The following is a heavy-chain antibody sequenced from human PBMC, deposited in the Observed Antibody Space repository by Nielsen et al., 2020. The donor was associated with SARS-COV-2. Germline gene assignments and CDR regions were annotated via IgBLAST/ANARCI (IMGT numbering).Heavy chain of an antibody. Sequence: SLKISCAAPGFTFDDYAMHWVRQAPGKGLEWVSGISWNSGSIGYADSVKGRFTISRDNAKNSLYLQMNSLRAEDTALYYCANLESGYYYGMDVWGQGTTVTVSS. CDR1: GFTFDDYA. J-gene: IGHJ6*02. CDR2: ISWNSGSI. V-gene: IGHV3-9*01. D-gene: IGHD3-10*01. CDR3: ANLESGYYYGMDV.